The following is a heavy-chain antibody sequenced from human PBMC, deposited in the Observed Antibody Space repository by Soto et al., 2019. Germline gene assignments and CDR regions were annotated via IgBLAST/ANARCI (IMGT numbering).Heavy chain of an antibody. D-gene: IGHD3-16*01. CDR3: SRAHDTTGYAGTFQ. CDR2: ISHDGNNK. J-gene: IGHJ1*01. Sequence: GGALRLSWAASGVTLSNYVIHWVRQAPGQGLEWVALISHDGNNKQYGDSVTGRFTISRDNSKNTLSLQMDTLRAEDTAVYYCSRAHDTTGYAGTFQ. V-gene: IGHV3-30-3*01. CDR1: GVTLSNYV.